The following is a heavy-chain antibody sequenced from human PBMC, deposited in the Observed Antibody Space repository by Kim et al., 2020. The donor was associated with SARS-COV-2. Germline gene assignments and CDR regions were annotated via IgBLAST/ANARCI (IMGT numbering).Heavy chain of an antibody. Sequence: SINSRVTISVDTSKNQSSLKRSSVTAADTAVYYCARPNYYDSSGSSPFDYWGQGTLVTVSS. V-gene: IGHV4-39*01. J-gene: IGHJ4*02. D-gene: IGHD3-22*01. CDR3: ARPNYYDSSGSSPFDY.